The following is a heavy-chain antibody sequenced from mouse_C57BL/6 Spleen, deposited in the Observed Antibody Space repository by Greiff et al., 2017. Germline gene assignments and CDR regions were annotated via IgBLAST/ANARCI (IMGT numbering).Heavy chain of an antibody. D-gene: IGHD1-1*01. CDR2: IDPETGGT. CDR1: GYTFTDYE. Sequence: VQLQQSGAELVRPGASVTLSCKASGYTFTDYEMHWVKQTPVHGLEWIGAIDPETGGTAYNQKFKGKAILTADKSSSTAYMELRSLTSEDSAVYYCTRWRYYAYYLDYWGQGTTLTVSS. V-gene: IGHV1-15*01. CDR3: TRWRYYAYYLDY. J-gene: IGHJ2*01.